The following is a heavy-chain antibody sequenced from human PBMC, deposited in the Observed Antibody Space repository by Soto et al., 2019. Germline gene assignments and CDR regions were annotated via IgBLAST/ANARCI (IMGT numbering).Heavy chain of an antibody. J-gene: IGHJ4*02. CDR1: GFTFSDYG. D-gene: IGHD2-15*01. Sequence: QVKLVESGGGVVQPGRSLRLSCAASGFTFSDYGMHWVRQTPGKGLEWVTIISYDGTNKYYADSVKGRFTVSRDNSNNTLFLHMNILKLEDTAVYYCAKSGHCSGGSCYSSDYWGQGTLVTVSS. CDR2: ISYDGTNK. CDR3: AKSGHCSGGSCYSSDY. V-gene: IGHV3-30*18.